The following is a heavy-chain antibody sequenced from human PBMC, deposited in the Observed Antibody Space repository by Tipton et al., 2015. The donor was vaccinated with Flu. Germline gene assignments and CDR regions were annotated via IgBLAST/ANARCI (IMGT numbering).Heavy chain of an antibody. CDR1: GFSFSSYW. CDR3: ARDMPQGVVIIPPAKRFDF. Sequence: SLRLSCAASGFSFSSYWMTWVRQAPGKGLEWVANIKQDGSEIHYVDSVKGRFTISRDNAKSSLYLQMNSLRVEDTAVYFCARDMPQGVVIIPPAKRFDFWGQGTMVTVSS. CDR2: IKQDGSEI. V-gene: IGHV3-7*01. D-gene: IGHD2-2*01. J-gene: IGHJ4*02.